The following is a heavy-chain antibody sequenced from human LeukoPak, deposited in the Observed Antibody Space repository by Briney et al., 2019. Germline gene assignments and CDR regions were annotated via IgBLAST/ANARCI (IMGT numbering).Heavy chain of an antibody. CDR1: GGSISSYY. D-gene: IGHD1-26*01. CDR2: IYYSGST. J-gene: IGHJ4*02. CDR3: ARGLKWEPYYFDY. Sequence: TSETLSLTCTVSGGSISSYYWSWIRQPPGKGLEWIGYIYYSGSTNYNPSLKSRVTISVDTSKNQFSLKLSSVTAADTAVYYCARGLKWEPYYFDYWGQGTLVTVSS. V-gene: IGHV4-59*01.